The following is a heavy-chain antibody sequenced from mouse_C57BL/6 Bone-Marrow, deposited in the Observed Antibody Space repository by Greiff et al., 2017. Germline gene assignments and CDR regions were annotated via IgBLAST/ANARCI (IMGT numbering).Heavy chain of an antibody. V-gene: IGHV5-9-1*02. CDR2: ISSGGDYI. J-gene: IGHJ4*01. CDR3: TRDNRRRRITTVVARYAMDY. Sequence: DVKLVESGEGLVKPGGSLKLSCAASGFTFSSYAMSWVRQTPEKRLEWVAYISSGGDYIYYADTVKGRFTISRDNARNTLYLQMSSLKSEDTAMYYCTRDNRRRRITTVVARYAMDYWGQGTSVTVSS. CDR1: GFTFSSYA. D-gene: IGHD1-1*01.